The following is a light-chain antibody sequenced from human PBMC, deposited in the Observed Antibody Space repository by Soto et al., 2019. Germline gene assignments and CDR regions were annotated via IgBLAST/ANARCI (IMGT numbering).Light chain of an antibody. J-gene: IGKJ3*01. CDR1: QGISNY. CDR2: AAS. CDR3: QRYISAPFT. V-gene: IGKV1-27*01. Sequence: DIQMTQSPSSLSASVGDRVTITCRATQGISNYLAWYQQKPGKVPKLLIYAASTLQSGVPSRFSGSGSGTDFPLTISSLQPEDVATYYCQRYISAPFTFGPGTNVDIK.